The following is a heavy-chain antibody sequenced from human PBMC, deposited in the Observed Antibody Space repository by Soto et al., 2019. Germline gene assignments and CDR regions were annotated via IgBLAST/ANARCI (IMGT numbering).Heavy chain of an antibody. CDR3: ARDYSGGGYYLDS. Sequence: PGGSLRLSCAASGFTFSGYGMRWVRQAPGKGLEWVAAISYDGTNKYYADSVRGRFTISRDDSENTLYLQMSSLRFEDTAVYYCARDYSGGGYYLDSWGQGTLVTVSS. D-gene: IGHD5-12*01. V-gene: IGHV3-30*03. CDR2: ISYDGTNK. CDR1: GFTFSGYG. J-gene: IGHJ4*02.